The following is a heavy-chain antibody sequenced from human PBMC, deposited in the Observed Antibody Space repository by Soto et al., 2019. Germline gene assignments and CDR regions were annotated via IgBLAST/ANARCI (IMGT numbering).Heavy chain of an antibody. D-gene: IGHD2-15*01. J-gene: IGHJ4*02. V-gene: IGHV1-69*06. CDR2: TGSGTGPG. CDR3: ARRDSGGFFRFFDS. Sequence: SSVKVSCKASGGSLSTNPISWVRQAPGQGLEWMGGTGSGTGPGNNAQKFQGRLTVTADKSASTVYMELTNLSSEDTAVYYCARRDSGGFFRFFDSWGQGTLVTVSS. CDR1: GGSLSTNP.